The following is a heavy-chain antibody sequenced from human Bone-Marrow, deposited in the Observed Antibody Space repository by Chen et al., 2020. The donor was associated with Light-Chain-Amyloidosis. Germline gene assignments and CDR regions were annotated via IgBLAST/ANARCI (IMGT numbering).Heavy chain of an antibody. Sequence: EVQLEQSGPEVKKHGESLKIACKGSGYTFPNYWIGWVRQMPGKGLEWMGVIYPDDSDARYSPSFERQVTISADKSITTAYLQWRSLKASDTAMYYCARRRDGYNFDYWGQGTLVTVSS. CDR2: IYPDDSDA. D-gene: IGHD5-12*01. CDR1: GYTFPNYW. CDR3: ARRRDGYNFDY. V-gene: IGHV5-51*01. J-gene: IGHJ4*02.